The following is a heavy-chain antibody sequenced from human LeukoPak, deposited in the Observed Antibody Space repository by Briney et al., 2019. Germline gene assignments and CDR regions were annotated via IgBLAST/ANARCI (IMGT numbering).Heavy chain of an antibody. CDR1: GFTFSSFA. V-gene: IGHV3-23*01. CDR3: AKDYSSSMNAPRT. D-gene: IGHD6-6*01. J-gene: IGHJ5*02. CDR2: ISGSGGTT. Sequence: GGSLRLSCAASGFTFSSFAMNWVRQAPGKGLERISLISGSGGTTYYADSVKGRFTISRDNSRNTLYLQMNSLRAEDTAVYYCAKDYSSSMNAPRTWGQGTLVTVSS.